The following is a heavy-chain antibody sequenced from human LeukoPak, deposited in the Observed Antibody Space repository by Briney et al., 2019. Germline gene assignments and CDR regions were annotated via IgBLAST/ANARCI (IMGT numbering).Heavy chain of an antibody. Sequence: PGESLKISCKGSGYTFSNHWIGWVRQMPGKGLEWMGIIYPGDSDTRYSPSFEGQVTISADKSISTAYLQWSSLRDSDTAMYFCGRHAQGPRNFYGSGRRDYKYGMDVWGQGTTVTVSS. CDR2: IYPGDSDT. CDR3: GRHAQGPRNFYGSGRRDYKYGMDV. V-gene: IGHV5-51*01. J-gene: IGHJ6*02. CDR1: GYTFSNHW. D-gene: IGHD3-10*01.